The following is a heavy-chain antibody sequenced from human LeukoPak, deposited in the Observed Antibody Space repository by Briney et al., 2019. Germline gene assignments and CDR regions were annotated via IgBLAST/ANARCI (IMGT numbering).Heavy chain of an antibody. CDR3: ARVTGYMIEDYFDY. V-gene: IGHV4-4*07. Sequence: PGGSLRLSCAASGFSFGNAWMSWVRQAPGKGLEWIGRIYTSGSTNYNPSLKSRVTMSVDTSKNQFSLKLSSVTAADTAVYYCARVTGYMIEDYFDYWGQGTLVTVSS. J-gene: IGHJ4*02. D-gene: IGHD3-22*01. CDR2: IYTSGST. CDR1: GFSFGNAW.